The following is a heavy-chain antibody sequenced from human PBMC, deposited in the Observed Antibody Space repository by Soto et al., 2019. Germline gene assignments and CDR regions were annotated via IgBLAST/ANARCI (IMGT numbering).Heavy chain of an antibody. J-gene: IGHJ3*02. CDR2: INTEGGSS. Sequence: EVQLVESGGDLVQPGGSLRLSCAASGFTFSGHWMHWVRQVPGKGLEWVSRINTEGGSSAYADSVKGRFTISRDNAKYTLYLQMNGLRAEDTAVYSCAREAVYCSRTSCYRRAFDTWGQGTTVTVSS. CDR1: GFTFSGHW. D-gene: IGHD2-2*01. V-gene: IGHV3-74*03. CDR3: AREAVYCSRTSCYRRAFDT.